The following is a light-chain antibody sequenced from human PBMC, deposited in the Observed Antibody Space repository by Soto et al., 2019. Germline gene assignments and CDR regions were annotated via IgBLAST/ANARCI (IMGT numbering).Light chain of an antibody. CDR2: KAS. V-gene: IGKV1-5*03. J-gene: IGKJ1*01. CDR3: QQYNSSPT. CDR1: QSISSW. Sequence: DIQMTQSPSTLSASVGDRVTITCRASQSISSWLAWYQQKPVKAPKLLIYKASSLESGVPSRFSGSGSGTEFTLTISSLQPDDFATYSCQQYNSSPTFGQGTKVEIK.